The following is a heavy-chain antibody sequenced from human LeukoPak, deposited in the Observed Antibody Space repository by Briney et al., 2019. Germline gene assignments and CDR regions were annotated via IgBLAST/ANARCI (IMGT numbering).Heavy chain of an antibody. V-gene: IGHV1-8*01. D-gene: IGHD6-13*01. CDR2: MNPNSGNT. CDR1: GYTFTSYD. CDR3: AREPGIAAAGRGVGWFDP. Sequence: ASVRVSCKASGYTFTSYDINWVRQATGQGLEWMGWMNPNSGNTGYAQKFQGRVTMTRNTSISTAYMELSSLRSEATAVYYCAREPGIAAAGRGVGWFDPWGQGTLVTVSS. J-gene: IGHJ5*02.